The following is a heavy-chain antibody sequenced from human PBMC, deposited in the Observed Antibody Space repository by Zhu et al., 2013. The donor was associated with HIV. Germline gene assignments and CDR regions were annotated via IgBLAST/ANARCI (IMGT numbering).Heavy chain of an antibody. CDR1: GYSFTSYG. J-gene: IGHJ1*01. CDR3: AIVYTSGSVPKF. Sequence: QVQLVQSGTEVKKPGASVKVSCKASGYSFTSYGISWVRQATGQGLEWMGWMNPNSGNTGYAQKFQGRVTMTRNTSISTAYMELSSLRSEDTALYFCAIVYTSGSVPKFWGQGTLVTVSS. V-gene: IGHV1-8*02. CDR2: MNPNSGNT. D-gene: IGHD2-2*02.